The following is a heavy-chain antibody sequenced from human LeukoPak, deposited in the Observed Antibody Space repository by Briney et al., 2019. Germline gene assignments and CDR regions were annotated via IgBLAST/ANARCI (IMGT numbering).Heavy chain of an antibody. D-gene: IGHD2-2*01. CDR2: ISSSSSYI. J-gene: IGHJ4*02. CDR3: ARSLMAGSSTSCYDY. CDR1: GFTFSSYS. V-gene: IGHV3-21*01. Sequence: GGSLRLSCAASGFTFSSYSMNWVRQAPGKGLEWVSSISSSSSYIYYADSVKGRFTISGDNAKNSLYLQMNSLRAEDTAVYYCARSLMAGSSTSCYDYWGQGTLVTVSS.